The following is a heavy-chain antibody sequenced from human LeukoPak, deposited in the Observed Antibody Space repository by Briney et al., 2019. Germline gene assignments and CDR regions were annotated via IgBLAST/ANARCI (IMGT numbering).Heavy chain of an antibody. CDR3: ARDEYNWNVDAFDI. D-gene: IGHD1-20*01. V-gene: IGHV3-7*01. CDR1: GFTSSNNW. J-gene: IGHJ3*02. Sequence: GGSLRLSCAASGFTSSNNWMTWVREAPGEGLEWVANIKEDGSEKYYVDSVKGRFTISRDNAKNSLYLQMNSLRAEDTAVYYCARDEYNWNVDAFDIWGQGTVVTVSS. CDR2: IKEDGSEK.